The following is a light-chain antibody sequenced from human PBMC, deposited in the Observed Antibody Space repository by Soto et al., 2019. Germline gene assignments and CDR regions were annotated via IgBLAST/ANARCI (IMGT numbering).Light chain of an antibody. V-gene: IGLV2-11*01. CDR2: DVS. J-gene: IGLJ2*01. CDR3: CSYACNYTLYVL. Sequence: QSALTQPRSVSGSPGQSVTISCTGTSSDVGGYNYVSWYQQHPGKAPKLMIYDVSNRPSGVPDRFSGSKSGNTASLTISGLQSEDEADDDCCSYACNYTLYVLFGGGTKLTVL. CDR1: SSDVGGYNY.